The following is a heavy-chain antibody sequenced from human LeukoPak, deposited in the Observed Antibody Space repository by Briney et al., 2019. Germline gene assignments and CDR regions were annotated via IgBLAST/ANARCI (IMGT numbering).Heavy chain of an antibody. J-gene: IGHJ3*02. CDR2: ISSSSSYI. CDR3: ARDPHPPVAFDI. V-gene: IGHV3-21*01. Sequence: PGGSLRLSCAASGFTFSSYSMNWVRQAPGKGLGWVSSISSSSSYIYYADSVKGRFTISRDNAKNSLYLQMNSLRAEDTAVYYCARDPHPPVAFDIWGQGTMVTVSS. CDR1: GFTFSSYS.